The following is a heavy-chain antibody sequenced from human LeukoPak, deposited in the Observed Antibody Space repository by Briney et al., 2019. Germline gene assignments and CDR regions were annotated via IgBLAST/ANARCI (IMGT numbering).Heavy chain of an antibody. CDR3: ARMGKYGDYEWWEDY. D-gene: IGHD4-17*01. V-gene: IGHV3-21*01. Sequence: PGGSLRLSCAASGFTFSSYSMNWVRQAPGKGLEWVSSISSSSSYIYYADSVKGRFTISRDSAKNSLYLQMNSLRAEDTAVYYCARMGKYGDYEWWEDYWGQGTLVTVSS. J-gene: IGHJ4*02. CDR2: ISSSSSYI. CDR1: GFTFSSYS.